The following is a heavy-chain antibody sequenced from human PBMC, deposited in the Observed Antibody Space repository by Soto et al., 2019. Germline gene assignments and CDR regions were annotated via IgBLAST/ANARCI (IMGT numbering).Heavy chain of an antibody. Sequence: SLTCTVSGGSISSSSYYWGWIRQPPGKGLEWIGSIYYSGSTYYNPSLKSRVTISVDTSKNQFSLKLSSVTAADTAVYYCARSLVGATTLGFDYWGQGTLVTVPS. D-gene: IGHD1-26*01. CDR1: GGSISSSSYY. J-gene: IGHJ4*02. V-gene: IGHV4-39*01. CDR3: ARSLVGATTLGFDY. CDR2: IYYSGST.